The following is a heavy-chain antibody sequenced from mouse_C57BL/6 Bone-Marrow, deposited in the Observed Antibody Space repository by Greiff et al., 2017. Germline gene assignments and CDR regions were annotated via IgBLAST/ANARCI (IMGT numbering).Heavy chain of an antibody. Sequence: VQLQQSGAELVRPGASVKLSCKASGYTFTSYGISWVKQRTGQGLEWIGEIYPRSGNTYYNEKFKGKATLTADKSSSTAYMELRSLTSEDSAVYFCARRDYYGSSQAYWGQGTLVTVSA. D-gene: IGHD1-1*01. CDR3: ARRDYYGSSQAY. CDR1: GYTFTSYG. V-gene: IGHV1-81*01. J-gene: IGHJ3*01. CDR2: IYPRSGNT.